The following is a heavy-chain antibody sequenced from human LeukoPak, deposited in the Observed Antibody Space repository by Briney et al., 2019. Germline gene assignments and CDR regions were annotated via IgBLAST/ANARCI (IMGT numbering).Heavy chain of an antibody. CDR2: IIPILGIA. D-gene: IGHD5-18*01. J-gene: IGHJ5*02. CDR3: ARTTGYSYGNNWFDP. CDR1: GGTFSSYA. Sequence: SVKVSCKASGGTFSSYAISWVRQAPGQGLEWMGRIIPILGIANYAQKFQGRVTITADKSTSTAYMELRSLRSDDTAVYYCARTTGYSYGNNWFDPWGQGTLVTVSS. V-gene: IGHV1-69*04.